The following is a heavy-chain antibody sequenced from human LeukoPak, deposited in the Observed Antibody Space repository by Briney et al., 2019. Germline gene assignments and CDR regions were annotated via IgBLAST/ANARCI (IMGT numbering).Heavy chain of an antibody. D-gene: IGHD3-16*01. CDR3: ARVGRGDHTWGSYYCDH. CDR2: ISPSGST. J-gene: IGHJ4*02. V-gene: IGHV4-59*01. CDR1: GDSFSSYR. Sequence: PSETLSLTCTVSGDSFSSYRWSWLRQSPGKGPEWIGYISPSGSTSYNPSLKSRVTFSVDTSKSQFSLRLTSVTAADTAVYYCARVGRGDHTWGSYYCDHWGQGTLLSVSS.